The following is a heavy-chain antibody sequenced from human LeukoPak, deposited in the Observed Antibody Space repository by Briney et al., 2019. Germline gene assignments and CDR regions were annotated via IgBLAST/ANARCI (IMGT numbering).Heavy chain of an antibody. CDR3: ASPFSSPRSNYYFDL. CDR1: GFTFRSYA. Sequence: GGSLRLSCVASGFTFRSYAMRWVRQAPGKGLEWVSPISGGGGSTYYADSVKGRFTISRDNSKSTLYLQMNSLRDEDTAVYYCASPFSSPRSNYYFDLWGKGTTVTVSS. CDR2: ISGGGGST. J-gene: IGHJ6*03. V-gene: IGHV3-23*01. D-gene: IGHD2-2*01.